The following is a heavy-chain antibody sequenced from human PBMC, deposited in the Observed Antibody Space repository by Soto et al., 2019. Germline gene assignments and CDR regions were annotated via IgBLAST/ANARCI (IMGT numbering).Heavy chain of an antibody. D-gene: IGHD5-18*01. Sequence: PSETLSLTCTVSGGSISSDDYYWSWIRQPPGKGLEWIGYIYHSGSSYYNPSLKSRVTISVDKSKKQFSLKLSSVTAADTAVYYCAISRYSYGMKTDYWGQGTLVTVSS. CDR1: GGSISSDDYY. V-gene: IGHV4-30-4*01. CDR2: IYHSGSS. CDR3: AISRYSYGMKTDY. J-gene: IGHJ4*02.